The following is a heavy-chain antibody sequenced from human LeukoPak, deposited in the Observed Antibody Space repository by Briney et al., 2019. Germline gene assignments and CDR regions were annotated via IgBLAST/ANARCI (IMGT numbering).Heavy chain of an antibody. Sequence: GGSLRLSCAASGFTVSSNYMSWVRQAPGKGLEWVSVIYSGGRTYYADSVKGRFTISRDNSKNTASLQMNNVRDDDTAVYYCAKGGERGTFYLSDWGQGTLVTV. CDR2: IYSGGRT. J-gene: IGHJ4*02. D-gene: IGHD1-26*01. CDR1: GFTVSSNY. CDR3: AKGGERGTFYLSD. V-gene: IGHV3-53*05.